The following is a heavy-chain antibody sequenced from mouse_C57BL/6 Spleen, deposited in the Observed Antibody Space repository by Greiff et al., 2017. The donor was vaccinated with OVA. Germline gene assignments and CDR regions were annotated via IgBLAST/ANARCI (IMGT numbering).Heavy chain of an antibody. CDR2: ISDGGSYT. CDR3: ARETGGYFDY. CDR1: GFPFSSSA. D-gene: IGHD4-1*01. V-gene: IGHV5-4*01. J-gene: IGHJ2*01. Sequence: EVKLMESGGGLVKPGGSLKLSWAASGFPFSSSALSWVRQTPEKRLEWVATISDGGSYTYYPDNVKGRFPISRDNAKNNLYLQMSHLKSEDTAMYYCARETGGYFDYWGQGTTLTVSS.